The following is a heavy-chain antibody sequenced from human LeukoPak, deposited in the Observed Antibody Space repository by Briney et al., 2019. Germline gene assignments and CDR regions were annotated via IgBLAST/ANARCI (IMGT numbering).Heavy chain of an antibody. J-gene: IGHJ4*02. Sequence: RPGGSLSLTCTVSGGSISSYYWSWIRQPAGKGLEWIGRIYTSGSTNYNPSLKSRVTMSVDTSKNQFSLKLSSVTAADTAVYYCARDNYYYGSGSYYFDYWGQGTLVTVSS. CDR3: ARDNYYYGSGSYYFDY. CDR2: IYTSGST. D-gene: IGHD3-10*01. CDR1: GGSISSYY. V-gene: IGHV4-4*07.